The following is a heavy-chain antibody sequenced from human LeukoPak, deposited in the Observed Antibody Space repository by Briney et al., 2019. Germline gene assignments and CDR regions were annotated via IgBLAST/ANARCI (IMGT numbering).Heavy chain of an antibody. V-gene: IGHV3-23*01. D-gene: IGHD6-6*01. Sequence: PGGSLRLSCAASGFTFSSYAMSWVRQAPGKGLEWVSAISGSGGSTYYADSVKGRFTTSRDNSKNTLYLQMNSLRAEDTAVYYCAKDPGSIGRNSPNLFDYWGQGTLVTVSS. J-gene: IGHJ4*02. CDR1: GFTFSSYA. CDR2: ISGSGGST. CDR3: AKDPGSIGRNSPNLFDY.